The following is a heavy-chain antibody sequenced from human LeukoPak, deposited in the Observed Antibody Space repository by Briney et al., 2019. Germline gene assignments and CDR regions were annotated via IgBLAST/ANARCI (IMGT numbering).Heavy chain of an antibody. D-gene: IGHD4-17*01. V-gene: IGHV4-59*11. CDR1: TDSFSSHY. Sequence: SETLSLTCAVSTDSFSSHYWTWIRQPPGKGLEWVGYISYIGSTNYNPSLKSRVTISIDTSKNQFSLKLSSVTAADTAVYYCARDLVTVTKGFDIWGQGTMVSVSS. CDR2: ISYIGST. CDR3: ARDLVTVTKGFDI. J-gene: IGHJ3*02.